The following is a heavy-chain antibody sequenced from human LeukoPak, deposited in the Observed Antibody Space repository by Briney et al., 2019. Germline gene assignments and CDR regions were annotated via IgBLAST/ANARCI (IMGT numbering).Heavy chain of an antibody. D-gene: IGHD2-8*01. J-gene: IGHJ6*03. CDR2: IYPDDSDT. CDR1: GYSFASSW. Sequence: GESLKISCKGSGYSFASSWIGWVRQMPGKGLEWMGIIYPDDSDTRYRPSFEGQITISVDKSIRTAYLQWSSLKASDTAVYYRARHGHCTNGVCYSTYYYHMDVWGKGTTVSVSS. CDR3: ARHGHCTNGVCYSTYYYHMDV. V-gene: IGHV5-51*01.